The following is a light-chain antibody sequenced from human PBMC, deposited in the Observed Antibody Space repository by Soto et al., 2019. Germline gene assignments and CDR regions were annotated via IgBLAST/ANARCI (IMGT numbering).Light chain of an antibody. CDR1: SSDVGRNNY. V-gene: IGLV2-14*01. Sequence: QSALTQPASVSGSPGQSITISCTGTSSDVGRNNYVSWFQQHPGKAPKLMIFEGSTRPSGVSNRFSGSKSGNTASLTISGLQIEDEADYYCCSYTSSTSAVFGGGTKLTVL. J-gene: IGLJ2*01. CDR2: EGS. CDR3: CSYTSSTSAV.